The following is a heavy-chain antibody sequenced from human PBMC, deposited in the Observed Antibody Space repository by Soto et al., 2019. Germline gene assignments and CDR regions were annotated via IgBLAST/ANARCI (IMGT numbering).Heavy chain of an antibody. Sequence: SVKVSCTASGGTFSSYAISWVRQAPGQGLEWMGGIIPIFGTANYAQKFQGRVTITADESTSTAYMELSSLRSEDTAVYYCARIYSSGWSSDYWGQGTLVTVSS. CDR3: ARIYSSGWSSDY. D-gene: IGHD6-19*01. CDR2: IIPIFGTA. V-gene: IGHV1-69*13. J-gene: IGHJ4*02. CDR1: GGTFSSYA.